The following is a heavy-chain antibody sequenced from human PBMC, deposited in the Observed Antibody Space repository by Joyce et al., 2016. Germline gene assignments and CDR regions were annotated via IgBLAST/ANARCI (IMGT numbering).Heavy chain of an antibody. CDR3: AKWQKGYCNATTCSYYYYGLDV. CDR1: GFTFSSYA. V-gene: IGHV3-23*01. CDR2: ISGSSSST. D-gene: IGHD2-2*01. J-gene: IGHJ6*02. Sequence: EMQLLESGGGLVQPGGSLRLSCAASGFTFSSYAMTWVRQAPGKGLEWVSGISGSSSSTNYADSVKGRFTISRDNSKNTLYLQMNSLRAEDTAVYHYAKWQKGYCNATTCSYYYYGLDVWGQGTTVTVSS.